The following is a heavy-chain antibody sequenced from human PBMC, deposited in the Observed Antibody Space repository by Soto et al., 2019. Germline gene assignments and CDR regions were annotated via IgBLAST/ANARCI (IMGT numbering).Heavy chain of an antibody. V-gene: IGHV2-70*01. Sequence: SGPTLVNPTQTLTLTCTFSGFSLSTSGMCVSWIRQPPGKALEWLALIDWDDDKYYSTSLKTRLTISKDTSKNQVVLTMTNMDPVDTATYYCARISTSITMVRGSTYYYGMDVWGQGT. CDR2: IDWDDDK. J-gene: IGHJ6*02. CDR1: GFSLSTSGMC. CDR3: ARISTSITMVRGSTYYYGMDV. D-gene: IGHD3-10*01.